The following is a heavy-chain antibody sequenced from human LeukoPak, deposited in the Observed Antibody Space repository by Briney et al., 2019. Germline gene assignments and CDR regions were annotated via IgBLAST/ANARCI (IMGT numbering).Heavy chain of an antibody. CDR3: VRPHPHYYDSSVQPLGAFDI. Sequence: GGSLRLSCAASGFTFSSYAMSWVRQAPGKGLEWDSAISGSGGSTYYADSVKGRFTISRDNSKNTLYLQMNSLRAEDTAVYYCVRPHPHYYDSSVQPLGAFDIWGQGTMVTVSS. J-gene: IGHJ3*02. CDR1: GFTFSSYA. V-gene: IGHV3-23*01. CDR2: ISGSGGST. D-gene: IGHD3-22*01.